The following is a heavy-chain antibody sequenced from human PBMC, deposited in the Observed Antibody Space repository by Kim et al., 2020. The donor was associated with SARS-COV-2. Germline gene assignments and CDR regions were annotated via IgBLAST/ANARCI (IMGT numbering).Heavy chain of an antibody. Sequence: GGSLRLSCVASGFTFSSYGMHWVRQAPGKGLEWVAVISYDGSNKYYADSVKGRFTISRDNSKNTLYLQMNSLRAEDTAVYYCANFRLFGLAEYYYYGMDVWGQGTTVTVSS. J-gene: IGHJ6*02. CDR1: GFTFSSYG. CDR2: ISYDGSNK. D-gene: IGHD3-10*01. V-gene: IGHV3-30*18. CDR3: ANFRLFGLAEYYYYGMDV.